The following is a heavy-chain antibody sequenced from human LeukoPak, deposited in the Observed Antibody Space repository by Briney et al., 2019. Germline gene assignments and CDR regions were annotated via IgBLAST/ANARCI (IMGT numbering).Heavy chain of an antibody. V-gene: IGHV4-59*01. CDR1: GGSISSYY. Sequence: SETLSLTCTVSGGSISSYYWSWIRQPPGKGLEWIGYIYYSGSTKYKPSLKSRVTISVDTSKNQFSLKVSSVTAADTAVYYCAGAGNNWSFDYWGQGTLVTVSS. J-gene: IGHJ4*02. D-gene: IGHD1-1*01. CDR3: AGAGNNWSFDY. CDR2: IYYSGST.